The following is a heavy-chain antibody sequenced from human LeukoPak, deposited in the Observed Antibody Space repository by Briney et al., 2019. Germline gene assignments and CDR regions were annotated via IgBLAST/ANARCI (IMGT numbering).Heavy chain of an antibody. CDR2: ISAYNGNT. CDR1: GYTFTGYY. V-gene: IGHV1-18*04. Sequence: GASVKVSCKASGYTFTGYYMFWVRQAPGQGLEWMGWISAYNGNTNYAQKLQGRVTMTTDTSTSTAYMELRSLRSDDTAVYYCARDLRIAGYTFDYWGQGTLVTVSS. D-gene: IGHD3-16*02. CDR3: ARDLRIAGYTFDY. J-gene: IGHJ4*02.